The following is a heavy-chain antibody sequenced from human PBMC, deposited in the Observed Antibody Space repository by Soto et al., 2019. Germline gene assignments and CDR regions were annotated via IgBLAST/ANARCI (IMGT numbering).Heavy chain of an antibody. Sequence: ASVKVSCKASGYTFTGYCMHWVRQAPGQGLEWMGWINPNSGGTNYAQKFQGWVTMTRDTSISTAYMELSRLRSDDTAVYYCARDRYYDFWSGYFGYYYGMDVWGQGTTVTVSS. J-gene: IGHJ6*02. CDR3: ARDRYYDFWSGYFGYYYGMDV. CDR1: GYTFTGYC. D-gene: IGHD3-3*01. CDR2: INPNSGGT. V-gene: IGHV1-2*04.